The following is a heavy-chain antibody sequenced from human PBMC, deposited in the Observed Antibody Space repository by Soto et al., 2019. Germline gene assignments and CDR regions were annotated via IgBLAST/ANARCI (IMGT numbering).Heavy chain of an antibody. D-gene: IGHD3-16*01. CDR2: IRSKANSYAT. CDR1: GFTFSGSA. V-gene: IGHV3-73*01. CDR3: TSGIWGTTYDYYYMDV. Sequence: EVQLVESGGGLVQPGGSLKLSCAASGFTFSGSAMHWVRQASGKGLEWVGRIRSKANSYATAYAASVKGRFTISRDDSKNTAYLQMNSLKTEDTAVYYCTSGIWGTTYDYYYMDVWGKGTTVTVSS. J-gene: IGHJ6*03.